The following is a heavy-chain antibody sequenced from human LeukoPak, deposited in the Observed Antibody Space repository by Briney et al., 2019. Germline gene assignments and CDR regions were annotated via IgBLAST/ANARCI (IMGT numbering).Heavy chain of an antibody. D-gene: IGHD3-10*01. V-gene: IGHV3-23*01. CDR1: GFTFSAYA. J-gene: IGHJ4*02. CDR3: AKDPRVRGATYDY. CDR2: IGPTGRST. Sequence: GGSLTLPCAASGFTFSAYAMPWVRQAPGKGLEWVSAIGPTGRSTYYADSVRGRFTISRDNSKNTLYLQMSSLRADDTAIYYCAKDPRVRGATYDYWGQGTLVTVSS.